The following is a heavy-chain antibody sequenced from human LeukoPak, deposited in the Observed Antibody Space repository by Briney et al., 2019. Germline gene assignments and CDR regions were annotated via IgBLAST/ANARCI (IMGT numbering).Heavy chain of an antibody. V-gene: IGHV3-74*01. J-gene: IGHJ4*02. D-gene: IGHD6-13*01. CDR3: ARTIVAAGSAY. CDR2: INTDGSST. Sequence: GGSLRLSCAASGFTFSSYWMHWVRQAPGKGLVWVSRINTDGSSTSSADSVKGRLTISRDNSKNTLYLQMNSLRAEDTAVYYCARTIVAAGSAYWGQGALVIVSS. CDR1: GFTFSSYW.